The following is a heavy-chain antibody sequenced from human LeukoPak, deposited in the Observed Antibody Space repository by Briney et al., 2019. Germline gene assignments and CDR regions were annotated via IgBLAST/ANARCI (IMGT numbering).Heavy chain of an antibody. J-gene: IGHJ4*02. V-gene: IGHV2-5*02. CDR1: GFSLTTSVVG. Sequence: ESGPTLVNPTQTLTLTCTSSGFSLTTSVVGVGWVRQPPGKALEWLALNYCDNNKLYSPSLRSRLTIAKDTSKNQVVHTMTNMDPVDTATYSCAHYGDYRFLYYFDHWGQGTLVTVSS. CDR3: AHYGDYRFLYYFDH. D-gene: IGHD4-17*01. CDR2: NYCDNNK.